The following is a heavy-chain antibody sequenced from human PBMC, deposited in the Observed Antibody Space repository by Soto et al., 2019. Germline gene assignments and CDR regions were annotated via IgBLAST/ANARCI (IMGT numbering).Heavy chain of an antibody. Sequence: EVQLVESGGGLVQPVGPLRLSCTASGFSFSSFWMHWVRQAPGKGLVWVSRINRDVTTTSYADSVKGRFTISRDNAKNTLYLQMDSLRAEDTAFYYCARVAQGMYDFEYWGQGTLVTVSS. CDR3: ARVAQGMYDFEY. CDR1: GFSFSSFW. V-gene: IGHV3-74*01. J-gene: IGHJ4*02. D-gene: IGHD2-8*01. CDR2: INRDVTTT.